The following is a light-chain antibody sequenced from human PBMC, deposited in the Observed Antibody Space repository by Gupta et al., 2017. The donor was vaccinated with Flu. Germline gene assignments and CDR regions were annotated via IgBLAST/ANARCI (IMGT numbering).Light chain of an antibody. Sequence: IISSYLNWYQQKPGQAPKLLIYAASSVQSGVPSRFSGSRSGSDFTLTISSLQPEDFATYFCQQTYSSSVTFGLGTKLDIK. J-gene: IGKJ2*01. CDR1: IISSY. V-gene: IGKV1-39*01. CDR2: AAS. CDR3: QQTYSSSVT.